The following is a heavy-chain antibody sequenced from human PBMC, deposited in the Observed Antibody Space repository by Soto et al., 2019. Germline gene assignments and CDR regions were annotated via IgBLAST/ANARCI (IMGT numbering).Heavy chain of an antibody. CDR1: GFTFDDYT. V-gene: IGHV3-43*01. J-gene: IGHJ6*02. CDR3: AKSGYSYGHHGMDV. Sequence: GGSLRLSCAASGFTFDDYTMHWVRQAPGKGLEWVSLISWDGGSTYYADSVKGRFTISRDNSKNSLYLQMNSLRTEDTALYYCAKSGYSYGHHGMDVCGQGTMVTLSS. CDR2: ISWDGGST. D-gene: IGHD5-18*01.